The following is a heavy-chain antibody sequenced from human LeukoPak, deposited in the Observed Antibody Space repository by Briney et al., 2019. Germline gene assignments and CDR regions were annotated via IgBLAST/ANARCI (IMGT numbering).Heavy chain of an antibody. CDR3: ARDAPNYSSSWYL. V-gene: IGHV4-38-2*02. CDR1: GYSISSGYY. D-gene: IGHD6-13*01. Sequence: PSETLSLTCTVSGYSISSGYYWGWIRQPPGKGLEWIGSIYHSGSTYYNPSLKSRVTISVDTSKNQFSLKLSSVTAADTAVYYCARDAPNYSSSWYLWGQGTLVTVSS. J-gene: IGHJ4*02. CDR2: IYHSGST.